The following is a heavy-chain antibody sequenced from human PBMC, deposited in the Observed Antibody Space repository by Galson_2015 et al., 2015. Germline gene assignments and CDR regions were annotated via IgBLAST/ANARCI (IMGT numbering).Heavy chain of an antibody. V-gene: IGHV3-7*03. J-gene: IGHJ4*02. CDR2: ISYGGSKK. CDR3: ARVSVRLGRTTTSVIDY. CDR1: GFTFSSYA. D-gene: IGHD1-26*01. Sequence: SLRLSCAASGFTFSSYAMRWVRQAPGKGLEWVANISYGGSKKYYVDSVKGRFTISRDDAKNSLLLQMNSLRAEDTAVYYCARVSVRLGRTTTSVIDYWGQGTLVTVSS.